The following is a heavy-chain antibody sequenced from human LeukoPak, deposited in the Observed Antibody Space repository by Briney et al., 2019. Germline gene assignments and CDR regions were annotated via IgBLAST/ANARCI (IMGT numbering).Heavy chain of an antibody. V-gene: IGHV3-23*01. CDR3: AKTPGGAAVAATLFENWFDP. D-gene: IGHD2-15*01. J-gene: IGHJ5*02. Sequence: PGGSLRLSCAASGFTFSSYAMSWVRQAPGKGLEWVSAISGSGGSTYYADSVKGRFTISRDNSKNTLYLQMNSLRAEDTAVYYCAKTPGGAAVAATLFENWFDPWGQGTLVTVSS. CDR1: GFTFSSYA. CDR2: ISGSGGST.